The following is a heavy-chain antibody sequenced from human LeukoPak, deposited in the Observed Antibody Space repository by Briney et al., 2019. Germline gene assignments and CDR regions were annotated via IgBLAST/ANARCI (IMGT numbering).Heavy chain of an antibody. D-gene: IGHD3-16*02. J-gene: IGHJ6*02. V-gene: IGHV4-30-2*01. Sequence: PSETLSLTCAVSGGSISSGGYSWSWIRQPPGKGLEWIGYIYHSGSTYYNPSLKSRVTISVDRSKNQFSLKLSSVTAADTAVYYCARGNLGVNYNYYYGMDVWGQGTTVTVSS. CDR1: GGSISSGGYS. CDR3: ARGNLGVNYNYYYGMDV. CDR2: IYHSGST.